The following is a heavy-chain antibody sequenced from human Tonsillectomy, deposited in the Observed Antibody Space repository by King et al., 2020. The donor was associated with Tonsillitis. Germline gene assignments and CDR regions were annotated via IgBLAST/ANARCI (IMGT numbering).Heavy chain of an antibody. J-gene: IGHJ4*02. V-gene: IGHV3-30-3*01. CDR3: ARDGLELTGDYYFDD. D-gene: IGHD7-27*01. Sequence: VQLVESGGGVVQPGRSLRLSCAASGITFSSYAMHWVRQAPGKGLEWVAVISYDGTNKYSTVSVKGRFNIPRDNSKNKLYLQMNSVRAEDTAVYYCARDGLELTGDYYFDDGSQGTVVTVSA. CDR1: GITFSSYA. CDR2: ISYDGTNK.